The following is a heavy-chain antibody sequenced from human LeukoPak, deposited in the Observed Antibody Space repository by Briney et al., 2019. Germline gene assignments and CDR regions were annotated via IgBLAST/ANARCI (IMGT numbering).Heavy chain of an antibody. D-gene: IGHD2-2*01. Sequence: SETLSLTCTVSGYSNSSGYYWGWIRQPPGKGLEWIGSIYHSGSTYYNPSLKSRVTISVDTSKNQFSLKLSSVTAAATAVYYCARGSYCSSTSCLAPTEHQLSVIPRYIWFDPWGQGTLVTVSS. J-gene: IGHJ5*02. CDR3: ARGSYCSSTSCLAPTEHQLSVIPRYIWFDP. CDR2: IYHSGST. V-gene: IGHV4-38-2*02. CDR1: GYSNSSGYY.